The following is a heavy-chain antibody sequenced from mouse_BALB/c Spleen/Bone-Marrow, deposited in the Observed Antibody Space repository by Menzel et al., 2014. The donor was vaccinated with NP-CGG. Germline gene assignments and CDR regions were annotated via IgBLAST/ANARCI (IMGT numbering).Heavy chain of an antibody. CDR1: GFNIKDTY. CDR3: ARRGYYGNYCYAMDY. CDR2: IDPANGNT. V-gene: IGHV14-3*02. Sequence: EVQGVESGAELVKPGASVKLSCTASGFNIKDTYMHWVKQRPEQGLEWIGRIDPANGNTKYDPKFQGKATITADTSSNAAYLQLSSLTSEDTAVYYCARRGYYGNYCYAMDYWGQGTSGTVSS. D-gene: IGHD2-1*01. J-gene: IGHJ4*01.